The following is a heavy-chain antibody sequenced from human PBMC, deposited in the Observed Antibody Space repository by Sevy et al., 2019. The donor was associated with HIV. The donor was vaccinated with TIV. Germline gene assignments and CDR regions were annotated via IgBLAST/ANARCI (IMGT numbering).Heavy chain of an antibody. CDR1: GFTFSSYA. J-gene: IGHJ4*02. CDR2: IWYDGSNK. V-gene: IGHV3-33*01. D-gene: IGHD1-26*01. Sequence: GGSLRLSCAASGFTFSSYAITWVRQAPGKGLEWGAVIWYDGSNKYYADSVKGRFTISRDNSKNTLYLQMNSLRAEDTAVYYCARASIVGATPDYWGQGTLVTVSS. CDR3: ARASIVGATPDY.